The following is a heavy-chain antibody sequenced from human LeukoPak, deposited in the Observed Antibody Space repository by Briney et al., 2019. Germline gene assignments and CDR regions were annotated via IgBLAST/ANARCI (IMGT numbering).Heavy chain of an antibody. D-gene: IGHD5-12*01. CDR2: ISYDGSNK. Sequence: GGSLRLSCADSGFTFSSYAMHWVRQAPGKGLEWGAVISYDGSNKYYADSVKGRFTISRDNSKNTLYLQMKSLRAEDTAVYYCARSIVATINGDYWGQGTLVTVSS. CDR1: GFTFSSYA. J-gene: IGHJ4*02. V-gene: IGHV3-30*04. CDR3: ARSIVATINGDY.